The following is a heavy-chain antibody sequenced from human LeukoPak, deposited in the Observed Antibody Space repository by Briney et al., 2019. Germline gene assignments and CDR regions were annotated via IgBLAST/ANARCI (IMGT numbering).Heavy chain of an antibody. V-gene: IGHV4-59*01. D-gene: IGHD6-13*01. CDR2: IYYSGST. CDR3: ARTIAAAGTAYYFDY. CDR1: GGSISSYY. J-gene: IGHJ4*02. Sequence: PSETLSLTCTVSGGSISSYYWSRIRQPPGKGLEWIGYIYYSGSTNYNPSLKSRVTISVDTSKNQFSLKLSSVTAADTAVYYCARTIAAAGTAYYFDYWGQGTLVTVSS.